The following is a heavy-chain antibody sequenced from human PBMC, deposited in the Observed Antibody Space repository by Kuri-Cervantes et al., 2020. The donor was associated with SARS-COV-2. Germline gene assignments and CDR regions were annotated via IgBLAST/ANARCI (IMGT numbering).Heavy chain of an antibody. CDR3: ARERYYSGHYGMDV. D-gene: IGHD3-10*01. V-gene: IGHV3-48*01. CDR1: GFTFSDYS. CDR2: IGSSSSII. J-gene: IGHJ6*02. Sequence: GESLKISCAASGFTFSDYSMNWVRQAPGKGLEWVSYIGSSSSIIYYADSMKGRFTTSRDNAKNSLSLQMNSLRAEDTAVYYCARERYYSGHYGMDVWGQGTTVTVSS.